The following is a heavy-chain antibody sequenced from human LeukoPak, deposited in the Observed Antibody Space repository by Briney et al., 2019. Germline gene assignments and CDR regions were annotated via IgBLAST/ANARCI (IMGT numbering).Heavy chain of an antibody. CDR3: ARGSNPIYYDSSGYYYY. CDR2: INPSGGST. Sequence: ASVKVSCKASGYTFTSYYMHWVRQAPGQGLERMGIINPSGGSTSYAQKFQGRVTMTRDTSTSTVYMELSSLRSEDTAVYYCARGSNPIYYDSSGYYYYWGQGTLVTVSS. J-gene: IGHJ4*02. V-gene: IGHV1-46*01. D-gene: IGHD3-22*01. CDR1: GYTFTSYY.